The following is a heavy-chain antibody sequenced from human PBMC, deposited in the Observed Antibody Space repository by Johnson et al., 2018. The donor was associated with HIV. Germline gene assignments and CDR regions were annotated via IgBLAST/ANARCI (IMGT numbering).Heavy chain of an antibody. CDR1: GFTFSRNA. CDR2: IAYDGSNK. CDR3: AKAEGESRGAFDI. J-gene: IGHJ3*02. Sequence: QVQLVESGGGVVQPGRSLGLSCTASGFTFSRNAMHWVRHPPGKGLEWVAIIAYDGSNKYYADTVKGRFTISRDNSKNTLYLQMNSLRAEDTAVYYCAKAEGESRGAFDIWGRGTKVTVSS. D-gene: IGHD3-22*01. V-gene: IGHV3-30-3*01.